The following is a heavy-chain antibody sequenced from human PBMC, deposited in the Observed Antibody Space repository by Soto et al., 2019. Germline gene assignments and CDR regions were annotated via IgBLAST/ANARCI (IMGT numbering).Heavy chain of an antibody. V-gene: IGHV1-46*01. J-gene: IGHJ5*02. CDR2: INPSGGST. CDR1: GYTFTSYY. D-gene: IGHD1-1*01. Sequence: ASVKFSCKASGYTFTSYYMHWVRQAPGQGLECMGIINPSGGSTSYAQKSQGRVTMTRXTXXSXXXMXLXXLRSEDTAGYYCARAGQLERREGWFDPWGQGTMVTVSS. CDR3: ARAGQLERREGWFDP.